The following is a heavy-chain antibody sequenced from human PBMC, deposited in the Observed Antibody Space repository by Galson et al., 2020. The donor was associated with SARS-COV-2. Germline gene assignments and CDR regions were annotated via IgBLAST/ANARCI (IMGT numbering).Heavy chain of an antibody. Sequence: SETLSLTCTVSGGSISSPSHYWSWIRQPAGKGLEWIGRIYTSASTNYNPSLKSRVTISGDTSKNQISLKLNAVTAADAAVYYCARDRRWDLYFDQWGQGTLVTVSS. CDR2: IYTSAST. V-gene: IGHV4-61*02. J-gene: IGHJ4*02. D-gene: IGHD1-26*01. CDR3: ARDRRWDLYFDQ. CDR1: GGSISSPSHY.